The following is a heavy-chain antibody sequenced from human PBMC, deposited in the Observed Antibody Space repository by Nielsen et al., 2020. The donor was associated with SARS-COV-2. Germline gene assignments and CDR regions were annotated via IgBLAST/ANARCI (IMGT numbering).Heavy chain of an antibody. J-gene: IGHJ4*02. CDR3: AGFCSSTSCPTGGFDY. CDR2: VSYDGSIS. D-gene: IGHD2-2*01. V-gene: IGHV3-30*03. Sequence: WIRQPPGKGLEWVAVVSYDGSISNYADSVKGRFTISRDTSKKTVYLQMDSLRPEDTAVYCCAGFCSSTSCPTGGFDYWGQGTLVTVSS.